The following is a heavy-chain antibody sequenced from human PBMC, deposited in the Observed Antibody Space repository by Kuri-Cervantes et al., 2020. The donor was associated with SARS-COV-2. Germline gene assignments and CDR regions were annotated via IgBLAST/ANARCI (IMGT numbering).Heavy chain of an antibody. CDR3: ARVDIVVVTAIRHYYYGMDV. Sequence: SETLSLTCAVSGYSISSHAWGWFRQSPEKGLEWIGTISDSGTTYYNPSLESRLTISADTSNNHFSLKLSSVTAADTAVYYCARVDIVVVTAIRHYYYGMDVWGQGTTVTVSS. V-gene: IGHV4-38-2*01. CDR1: GYSISSHA. CDR2: ISDSGTT. J-gene: IGHJ6*02. D-gene: IGHD2-21*02.